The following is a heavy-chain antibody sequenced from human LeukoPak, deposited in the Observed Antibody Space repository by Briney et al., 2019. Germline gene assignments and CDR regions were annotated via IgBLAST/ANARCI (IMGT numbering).Heavy chain of an antibody. D-gene: IGHD5-12*01. CDR1: GYTFTSYF. Sequence: ASVKVSCKASGYTFTSYFMHWVRQAPGQGLEWMGIIKPSGGTTIYAQKFQGRVTMTRDTSTSTVYMELSSLRSEDAAVYYCARLEGIGATMGDWGQGTLVTVPS. CDR2: IKPSGGTT. CDR3: ARLEGIGATMGD. V-gene: IGHV1-46*01. J-gene: IGHJ4*02.